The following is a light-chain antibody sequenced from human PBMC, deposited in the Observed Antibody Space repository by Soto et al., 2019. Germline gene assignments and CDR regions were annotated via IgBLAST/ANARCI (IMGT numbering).Light chain of an antibody. CDR2: DIS. V-gene: IGKV3-11*01. CDR3: QQRSNRIT. J-gene: IGKJ5*01. Sequence: EFVLTQSPATLSLSPGERAILSCRASQSVAGSLAWYQQKPGQAPRLLIYDISTRAAAIPARFSGSGSGTDFTLTVSRLAPEDFALYYCQQRSNRITFGQGTRLEIK. CDR1: QSVAGS.